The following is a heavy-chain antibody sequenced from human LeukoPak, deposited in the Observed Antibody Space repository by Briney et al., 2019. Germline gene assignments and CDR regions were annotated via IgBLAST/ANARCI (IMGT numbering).Heavy chain of an antibody. CDR3: ARGQLWLLMDY. CDR1: GFTFRNYA. CDR2: ISYDGGDK. V-gene: IGHV3-30*04. J-gene: IGHJ4*02. D-gene: IGHD1-1*01. Sequence: PGGSLRLSCAASGFTFRNYAIHWVRQAPGKGLEWVAVISYDGGDKYYADSVKGRFTISRENSKNTLYLQMNRLRTEDTAVYYCARGQLWLLMDYWGQGTLVTVSS.